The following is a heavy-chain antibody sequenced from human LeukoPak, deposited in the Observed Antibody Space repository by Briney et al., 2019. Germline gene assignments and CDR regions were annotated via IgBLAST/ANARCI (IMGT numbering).Heavy chain of an antibody. CDR3: ARANIAARAFAY. CDR2: ISGSGGST. Sequence: GGSLRLSCAASGFTFSSYAMSWVRQAPGKGLEWVSAISGSGGSTYYADSVKGRFTISRDNSQNTLYLQMNSLRAEDTAVYYCARANIAARAFAYWGQGTLVTVSS. J-gene: IGHJ4*02. V-gene: IGHV3-23*01. D-gene: IGHD6-6*01. CDR1: GFTFSSYA.